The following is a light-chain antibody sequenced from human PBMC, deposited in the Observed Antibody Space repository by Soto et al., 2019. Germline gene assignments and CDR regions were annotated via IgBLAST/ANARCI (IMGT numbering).Light chain of an antibody. J-gene: IGLJ2*01. Sequence: QPVLTQPPSVSAAPGQKVTISCSGGSSNIGNNYVSWYQQLPGTAPKLLIYDNDKRPSGIPDRFSGSKSGTSATLGITGLQTGDEADYYCGTWDNSLGDGHVVFGGVTKLTVL. CDR3: GTWDNSLGDGHVV. CDR1: SSNIGNNY. CDR2: DND. V-gene: IGLV1-51*01.